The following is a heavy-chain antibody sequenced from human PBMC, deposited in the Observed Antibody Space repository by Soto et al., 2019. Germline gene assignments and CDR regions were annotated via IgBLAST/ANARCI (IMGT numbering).Heavy chain of an antibody. D-gene: IGHD3-16*01. CDR3: ARNTDYDAFDI. CDR1: GYSFTSYW. V-gene: IGHV5-51*01. CDR2: IYPGDSDT. Sequence: GESLKISWKGSGYSFTSYWIGWGRQMPGKGLEWMGIIYPGDSDTRYSPSFQGQVTISADKSISTAYLQWSSLKASDTAMYYCARNTDYDAFDIRGQRTMVTVSS. J-gene: IGHJ3*02.